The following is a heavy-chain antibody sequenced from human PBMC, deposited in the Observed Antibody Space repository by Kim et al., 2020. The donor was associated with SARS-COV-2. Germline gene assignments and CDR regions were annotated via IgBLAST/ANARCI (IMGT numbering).Heavy chain of an antibody. J-gene: IGHJ6*02. CDR2: ISGSGGST. CDR1: GFTFSSYA. Sequence: GGSLRLSCAASGFTFSSYAMSWVRQAPGKGLEWVSAISGSGGSTYYADSVKGRFTISRDNSKNTLYLQMNSLRAEDTAVYYCAKDRKNSGPYGSGSYYNAYCYYDGMDVWGQGTTVTVSS. CDR3: AKDRKNSGPYGSGSYYNAYCYYDGMDV. D-gene: IGHD3-10*01. V-gene: IGHV3-23*01.